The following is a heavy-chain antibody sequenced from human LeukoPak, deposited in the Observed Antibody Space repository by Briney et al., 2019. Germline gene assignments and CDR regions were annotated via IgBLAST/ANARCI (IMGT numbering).Heavy chain of an antibody. CDR3: ARDWDSGSYGY. V-gene: IGHV1-2*02. CDR2: INPNSGGT. D-gene: IGHD1-26*01. Sequence: ASVKVSCKASGYTFTGYYMHWVRQAPGQGLEWMGWINPNSGGTNYAQKFQGRVTMTRDMSTSTVYMELSSLRSEDTAVYYCARDWDSGSYGYWGQGTLATVSS. CDR1: GYTFTGYY. J-gene: IGHJ4*02.